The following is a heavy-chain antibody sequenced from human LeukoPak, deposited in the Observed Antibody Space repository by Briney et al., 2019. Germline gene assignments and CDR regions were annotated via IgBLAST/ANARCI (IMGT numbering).Heavy chain of an antibody. CDR1: GFTVSSNY. D-gene: IGHD3-10*01. J-gene: IGHJ4*02. CDR2: IYSGGST. Sequence: GGSLRLSCAASGFTVSSNYMSWVRQAPGKGLEWVSVIYSGGSTYYADSVKGRFTISRDNSKNTLYLQMNSLRAEDTAVYYCASEGSHMVRGVMYDYWGQGTLVTVSS. CDR3: ASEGSHMVRGVMYDY. V-gene: IGHV3-53*01.